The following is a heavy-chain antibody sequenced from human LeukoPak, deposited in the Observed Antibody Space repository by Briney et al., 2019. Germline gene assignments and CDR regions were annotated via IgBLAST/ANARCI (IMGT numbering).Heavy chain of an antibody. V-gene: IGHV4-4*02. D-gene: IGHD3-22*01. CDR1: GGFISSSNW. CDR2: IYHSGST. J-gene: IGHJ4*02. CDR3: ASSHYYDSSGYGGFDY. Sequence: SETLSLTCAVSGGFISSSNWWSWVRQPPGKGLEWIGEIYHSGSTNYNPSLKSRVTISVDKSKNQFSLKLSSVTAADTAVYYCASSHYYDSSGYGGFDYWGQGTLVTVSS.